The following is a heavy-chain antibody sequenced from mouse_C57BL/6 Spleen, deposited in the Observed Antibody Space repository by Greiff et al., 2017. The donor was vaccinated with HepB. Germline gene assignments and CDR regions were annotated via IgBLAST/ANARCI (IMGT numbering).Heavy chain of an antibody. CDR1: GYTFTSYW. J-gene: IGHJ3*01. D-gene: IGHD3-2*02. V-gene: IGHV1-55*01. CDR2: IYPGSGST. Sequence: VQLQQPGAELVKPGASVKMSCKASGYTFTSYWITWVKQRPGQGLEWIGDIYPGSGSTNYNEKFKSKATLTVDTSSSTAYMQLSSLTSEDSAAYYCARSGGQLRPFAYWGQGTLVTVSA. CDR3: ARSGGQLRPFAY.